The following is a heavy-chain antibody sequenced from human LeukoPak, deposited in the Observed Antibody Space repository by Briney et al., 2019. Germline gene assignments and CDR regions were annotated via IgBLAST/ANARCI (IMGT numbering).Heavy chain of an antibody. Sequence: KPSETLSLTCTVSGGSIRSSNYYWGWIRQPPGKGLEWIGSMDYSGSTYYNPSLKSRVTISVDTSKNQFSLKLSSVTAADTALYCCARLKRRIAVAANTYYYYYMDVWGKGTTVTVSS. CDR2: MDYSGST. CDR3: ARLKRRIAVAANTYYYYYMDV. D-gene: IGHD6-19*01. J-gene: IGHJ6*03. CDR1: GGSIRSSNYY. V-gene: IGHV4-39*01.